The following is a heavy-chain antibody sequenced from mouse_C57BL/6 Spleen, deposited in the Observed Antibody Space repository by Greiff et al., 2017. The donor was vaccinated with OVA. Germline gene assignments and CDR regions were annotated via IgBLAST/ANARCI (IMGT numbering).Heavy chain of an antibody. Sequence: EVKVEESGPGLVKPSQSLSLTCSVTGYSITSGYYWNWIRQFPGNKLEWMGYISYDGSNNYNPSLKNRISITRDTSKNQFFLKLNSVTTEDTATYYCARDGGYYAMDYWGQGTSVTVSS. CDR3: ARDGGYYAMDY. J-gene: IGHJ4*01. CDR2: ISYDGSN. CDR1: GYSITSGYY. V-gene: IGHV3-6*01.